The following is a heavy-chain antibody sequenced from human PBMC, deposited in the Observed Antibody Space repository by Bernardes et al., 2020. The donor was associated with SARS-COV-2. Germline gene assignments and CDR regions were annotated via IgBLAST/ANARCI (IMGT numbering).Heavy chain of an antibody. CDR2: ISPKSGAT. CDR3: ARTFYYDRGGDSLFDL. V-gene: IGHV1-2*02. D-gene: IGHD2-21*01. CDR1: GYTFSDYY. J-gene: IGHJ4*02. Sequence: ASMKVSCTASGYTFSDYYIHCLVQAPGQGLEWMGWISPKSGATNHAQKFQGRVTMTRDTAISTDYMELSSLRSDDTAVYYCARTFYYDRGGDSLFDLWGQGTPVTVSS.